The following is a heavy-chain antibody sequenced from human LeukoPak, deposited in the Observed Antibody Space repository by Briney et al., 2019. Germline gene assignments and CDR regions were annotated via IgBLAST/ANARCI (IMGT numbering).Heavy chain of an antibody. CDR2: INPSDGDT. CDR3: ARDCSGADCYSGNAFDI. J-gene: IGHJ3*02. V-gene: IGHV1-2*02. D-gene: IGHD2-15*01. Sequence: ASVKVSCKTSGYTFTDYYMQWVRQAPGQGLDWMGWINPSDGDTKSARKFQGRVTMTRDTPISTDYLELSRLTSDDTAIYYCARDCSGADCYSGNAFDIWGQGTMVTVSS. CDR1: GYTFTDYY.